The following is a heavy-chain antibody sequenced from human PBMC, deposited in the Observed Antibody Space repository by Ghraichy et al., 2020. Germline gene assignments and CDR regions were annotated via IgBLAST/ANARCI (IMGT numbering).Heavy chain of an antibody. CDR3: ARDLSS. J-gene: IGHJ5*02. V-gene: IGHV3-20*04. Sequence: GESLNISCAASGFTFEDYGMSWVRQAPGKGLEWVSAINWSGGNIGYADSVKGRFTISRDNAKKSLYLQMDSLRAEDTALYYCARDLSSWGQGTLVTVSS. CDR2: INWSGGNI. CDR1: GFTFEDYG. D-gene: IGHD2/OR15-2a*01.